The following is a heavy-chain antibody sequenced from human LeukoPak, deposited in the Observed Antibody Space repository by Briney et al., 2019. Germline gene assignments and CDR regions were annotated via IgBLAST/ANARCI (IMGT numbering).Heavy chain of an antibody. CDR1: GFTFSDHY. CDR2: ISSGSTYT. D-gene: IGHD4-23*01. Sequence: GGSLRLSCEVSGFTFSDHYMSWIRQAPGKRLEWVSYISSGSTYTNYADSVEGRFTISRDNAKNSLYLQMNNLRAEDTAIYYCARDLDGGNSFDYWGQGTLVTVSS. CDR3: ARDLDGGNSFDY. V-gene: IGHV3-11*06. J-gene: IGHJ4*02.